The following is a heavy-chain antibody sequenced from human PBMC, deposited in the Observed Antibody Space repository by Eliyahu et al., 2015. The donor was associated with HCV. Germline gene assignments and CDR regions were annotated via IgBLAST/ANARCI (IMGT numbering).Heavy chain of an antibody. V-gene: IGHV1-8*01. J-gene: IGHJ6*03. CDR2: MNPNSGNT. D-gene: IGHD6-19*01. Sequence: QVQLVQSGAEVKKPGASVKVSCKASGYTFTSYDINWVRQATGQGLEWMGWMNPNSGNTGYAQKFQGRVTMTRNTPISTAYMELSSLRSEDTAVYYCARGVYSSGWLGAYYYYMDVWGKGTTVTVSS. CDR3: ARGVYSSGWLGAYYYYMDV. CDR1: GYTFTSYD.